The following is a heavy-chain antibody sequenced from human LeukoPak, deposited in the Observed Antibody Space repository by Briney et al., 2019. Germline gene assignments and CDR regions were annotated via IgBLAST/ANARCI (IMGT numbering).Heavy chain of an antibody. D-gene: IGHD5-12*01. CDR1: GGSISSGGYS. Sequence: SQTLSLTCAVSGGSISSGGYSWSWIRQPPGKGLEWIGYIYYSGSTYYNPSLKSRVTISVDTSKNQFSLKLSSVTAADTAVYYCARDRGGGYDLPHYFDYWGQGTLVTVSS. V-gene: IGHV4-30-4*07. CDR3: ARDRGGGYDLPHYFDY. CDR2: IYYSGST. J-gene: IGHJ4*02.